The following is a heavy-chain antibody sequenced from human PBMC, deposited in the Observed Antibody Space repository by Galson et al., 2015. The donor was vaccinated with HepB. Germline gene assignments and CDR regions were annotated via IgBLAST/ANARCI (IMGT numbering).Heavy chain of an antibody. Sequence: SVKVSCKASGGTFSSYAISWVRQAPGQGLEWMGGIITIFGTANYAQKFQGRVTITADESTSTAYMELSSLRSEDTAVYYCARDLSCSSTSCRDYWGRGTLVTVSS. CDR1: GGTFSSYA. D-gene: IGHD2-2*01. CDR3: ARDLSCSSTSCRDY. CDR2: IITIFGTA. J-gene: IGHJ4*02. V-gene: IGHV1-69*13.